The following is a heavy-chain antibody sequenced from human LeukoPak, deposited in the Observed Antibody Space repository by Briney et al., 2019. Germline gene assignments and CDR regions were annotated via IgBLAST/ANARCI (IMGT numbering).Heavy chain of an antibody. V-gene: IGHV3-33*01. CDR2: IWSDGSNK. CDR3: ARELFSSGSCPDG. CDR1: GFTFSYYA. Sequence: PGGSLRLSCSASGFTFSYYAIHWVRQAPGTGLESVALIWSDGSNKYYADSVKGRINISRDNSKNTVYLQMNSLRAEDTAVYYCARELFSSGSCPDGWGQGTLVTVSS. D-gene: IGHD3-10*01. J-gene: IGHJ4*02.